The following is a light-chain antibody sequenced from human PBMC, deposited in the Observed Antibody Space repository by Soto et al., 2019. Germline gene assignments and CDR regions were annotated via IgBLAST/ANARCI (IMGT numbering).Light chain of an antibody. Sequence: EVVLTQSPGTVSLSPGERATLSCRASQSVTSNYLAWYQQKPGQAPRLLIYAASIRATGILDRYSGSGSGTDFTLSISRLEPEDFAVYYCQQYGSSFTWTFGQGTKAEIK. CDR3: QQYGSSFTWT. CDR1: QSVTSNY. V-gene: IGKV3-20*01. CDR2: AAS. J-gene: IGKJ1*01.